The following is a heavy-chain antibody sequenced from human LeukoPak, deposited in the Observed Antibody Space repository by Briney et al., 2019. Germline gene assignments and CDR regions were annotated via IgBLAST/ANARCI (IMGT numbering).Heavy chain of an antibody. CDR3: ARVFAYDILTGSHHYYYGMDV. D-gene: IGHD3-9*01. CDR2: IYYSGST. CDR1: GGSISSGGYY. Sequence: SETLSLTCTVSGGSISSGGYYWSWIRQHPGKGLEWIGYIYYSGSTYYNPSLKSRATISVDTSKNQFSLKLSSVTAADTAVYYCARVFAYDILTGSHHYYYGMDVWGQGTTVTVSS. V-gene: IGHV4-31*03. J-gene: IGHJ6*02.